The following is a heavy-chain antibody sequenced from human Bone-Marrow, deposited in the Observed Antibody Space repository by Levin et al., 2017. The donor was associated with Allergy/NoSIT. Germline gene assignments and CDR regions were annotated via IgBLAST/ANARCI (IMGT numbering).Heavy chain of an antibody. V-gene: IGHV1-69*13. CDR3: ARDGPTAVAGTRYFDS. D-gene: IGHD6-19*01. J-gene: IGHJ4*02. CDR2: IIPIFGAT. CDR1: GGTFSTNT. Sequence: PVASVKVSCKVSGGTFSTNTISWVRQAPGQGLELVGGIIPIFGATNYAQKFQGRVTMTADESTETAYLDLTNLRSEDTAVYYCARDGPTAVAGTRYFDSWGQGTLVTVSS.